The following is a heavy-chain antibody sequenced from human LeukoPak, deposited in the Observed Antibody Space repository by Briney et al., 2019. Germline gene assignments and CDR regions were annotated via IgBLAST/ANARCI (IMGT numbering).Heavy chain of an antibody. V-gene: IGHV3-11*01. D-gene: IGHD6-13*01. CDR2: ISSSGSTI. Sequence: GGSLRLSCAASGFTFSDYYMSWIRQAPGKGLEWVSYISSSGSTIYYADSVKGRFTISRDNAKNSLFLQMNSLRAEDTAVYYCVSYSSTWYGGPYYYYYMDVWGKGTTVTISS. CDR3: VSYSSTWYGGPYYYYYMDV. CDR1: GFTFSDYY. J-gene: IGHJ6*03.